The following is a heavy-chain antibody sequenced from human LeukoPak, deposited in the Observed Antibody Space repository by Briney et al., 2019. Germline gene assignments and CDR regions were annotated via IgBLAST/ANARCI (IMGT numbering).Heavy chain of an antibody. J-gene: IGHJ4*02. CDR3: AKGGKYDILTGYRRSRLLGDF. CDR2: IRYDGSNK. D-gene: IGHD3-9*01. CDR1: GFTFSSHG. V-gene: IGHV3-30*02. Sequence: GGSLTLSCAASGFTFSSHGMHWVRQTPAKGLEWVAFIRYDGSNKYYADSVKGRFIISRDNSKNTLFLQMNSLRPEDTAVYYCAKGGKYDILTGYRRSRLLGDFWGQGTLVTVSS.